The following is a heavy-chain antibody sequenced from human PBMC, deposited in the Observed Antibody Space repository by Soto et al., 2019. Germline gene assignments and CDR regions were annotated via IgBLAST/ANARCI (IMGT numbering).Heavy chain of an antibody. CDR1: GFTFGNHW. CDR3: ATAEVNY. J-gene: IGHJ4*02. Sequence: LRLSCAASGFTFGNHWMHWVRQAPGKGLEWVSRMNSDGSTTNYADSVKGRFTVSRDNAKNTLYLQMNSLRAEDTAVYYCATAEVNYWGPGTLVTVSS. CDR2: MNSDGSTT. V-gene: IGHV3-74*01.